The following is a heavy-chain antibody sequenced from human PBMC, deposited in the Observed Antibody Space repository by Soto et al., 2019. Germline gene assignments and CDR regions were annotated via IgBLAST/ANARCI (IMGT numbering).Heavy chain of an antibody. Sequence: GGSLRLSCAASGSIFGGYGMHWVRQAPGKGLEWVAGIRFDGSNENYADSAKGRFTISRDNSKNMLYLQMNSLSVEDTAVYYCARKGVGETVCFGYFDYWGQGAMVTVSS. CDR1: GSIFGGYG. CDR3: ARKGVGETVCFGYFDY. V-gene: IGHV3-33*01. D-gene: IGHD1-26*01. J-gene: IGHJ4*01. CDR2: IRFDGSNE.